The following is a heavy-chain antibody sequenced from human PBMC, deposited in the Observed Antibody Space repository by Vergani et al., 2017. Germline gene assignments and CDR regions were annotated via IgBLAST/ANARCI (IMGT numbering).Heavy chain of an antibody. D-gene: IGHD5-12*01. CDR1: GYTFTSYG. V-gene: IGHV1-18*01. J-gene: IGHJ4*02. CDR2: ISAYNGNT. Sequence: QVQLVQSGAEVKKPGASVKVSCKASGYTFTSYGISWVRQAPGQGLEWMGWISAYNGNTNYAQKLQGRFPMTTDTSTSTAYMELRILRSDDTAVYYGARSRVRRPSSYLQIYYCGQGTLVPVSS. CDR3: ARSRVRRPSSYLQIYY.